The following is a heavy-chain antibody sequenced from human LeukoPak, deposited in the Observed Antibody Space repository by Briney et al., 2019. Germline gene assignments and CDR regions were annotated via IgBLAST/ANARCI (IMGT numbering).Heavy chain of an antibody. D-gene: IGHD3-10*01. Sequence: KPSETLSLTCTVSGYSISSGCYWGWIRQPPGKGLEWIGSIYHSGSTYYSPSLKSRVTISEDMSKNQFSLKLTSVTAADTAVYYCAREHSVRGVRIDYWGQGTLVTVSS. CDR1: GYSISSGCY. CDR3: AREHSVRGVRIDY. CDR2: IYHSGST. J-gene: IGHJ4*02. V-gene: IGHV4-38-2*02.